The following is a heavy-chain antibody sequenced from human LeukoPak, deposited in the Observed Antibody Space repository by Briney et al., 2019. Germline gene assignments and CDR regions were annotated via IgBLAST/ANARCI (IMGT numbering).Heavy chain of an antibody. J-gene: IGHJ3*01. D-gene: IGHD3-10*01. V-gene: IGHV3-53*01. Sequence: GGSLRLSCAASGFTVSSSYMTWVRQAPGKGLEWVSVIRSGGSTVYADSVKGRFTISRDNSKDTLYLQLNSLRAEDTAVYYCAREGSGRTAYNDGLDVWGQGTMVTVSS. CDR1: GFTVSSSY. CDR3: AREGSGRTAYNDGLDV. CDR2: IRSGGST.